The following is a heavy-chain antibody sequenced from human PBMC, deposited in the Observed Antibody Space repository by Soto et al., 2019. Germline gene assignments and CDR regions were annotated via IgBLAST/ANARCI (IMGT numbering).Heavy chain of an antibody. J-gene: IGHJ4*02. CDR2: INHSGGST. CDR1: GYTFTSYY. CDR3: ARAGGSSNLDY. D-gene: IGHD2-15*01. V-gene: IGHV1-46*03. Sequence: QVQLVQSGAEVKKPGASVKVSCKASGYTFTSYYMHWVRQAPGQGLEWMGIINHSGGSTSYARKFQARVTMTRDTSTNTVYMELSSLSFEDTAGDYCARAGGSSNLDYWGQGTLVTVSS.